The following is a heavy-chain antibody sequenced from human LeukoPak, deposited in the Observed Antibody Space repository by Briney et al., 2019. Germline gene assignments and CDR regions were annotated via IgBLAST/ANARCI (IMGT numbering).Heavy chain of an antibody. J-gene: IGHJ6*03. V-gene: IGHV1-3*01. CDR1: GYTFTSYA. CDR3: ARGLRYSSSSTPYYYYYYMDV. CDR2: INAGNGNT. D-gene: IGHD6-6*01. Sequence: ASVKVSCKTSGYTFTSYAMHWVRQAPGQRLEWMGWINAGNGNTKYSQKFQGRVTITRDTSASTAYMELSSLRSEDTAVYYCARGLRYSSSSTPYYYYYYMDVWGKGTTVTVSS.